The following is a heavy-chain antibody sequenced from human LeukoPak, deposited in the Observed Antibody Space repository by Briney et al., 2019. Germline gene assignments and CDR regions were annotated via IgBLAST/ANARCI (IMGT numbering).Heavy chain of an antibody. CDR2: INTDGSIT. D-gene: IGHD3-9*01. CDR3: ARDRKALDILTGLYYYYGMDV. CDR1: VFTFTSYW. V-gene: IGHV3-74*01. Sequence: GGSLRLSCAASVFTFTSYWMHWVREAPGKGLVWVSRINTDGSITSYADSVKGRFTISRDNAKNTLYLQMNSLRAEDTAVYYCARDRKALDILTGLYYYYGMDVWGQGTTVTVSS. J-gene: IGHJ6*02.